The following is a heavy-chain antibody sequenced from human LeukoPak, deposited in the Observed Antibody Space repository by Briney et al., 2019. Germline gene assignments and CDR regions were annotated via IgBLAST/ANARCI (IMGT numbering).Heavy chain of an antibody. CDR2: ISDTGGNT. CDR1: GFTFGSYA. D-gene: IGHD2-2*01. Sequence: GGSLRLSCAASGFTFGSYAMSWVRQAPGKGLEWVSTISDTGGNTYYADSVKGRFTISRDNSKNTLYLQMGSLRAEDMAVYYCARSKTPVVPDDAFDIWGQGTMVTVSS. J-gene: IGHJ3*02. V-gene: IGHV3-23*01. CDR3: ARSKTPVVPDDAFDI.